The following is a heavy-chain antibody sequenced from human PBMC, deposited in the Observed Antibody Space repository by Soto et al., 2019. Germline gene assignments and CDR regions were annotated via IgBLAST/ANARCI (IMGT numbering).Heavy chain of an antibody. D-gene: IGHD3-10*01. Sequence: QVQLQESGPGLVKPSEPLSLTCTVSGGSISSYYWSWIRQPPGKGLEWIGYIYYSGSTNYNPSLEMRVTISVDTSMNQFSLKLSSVTAADTAVYYCARVWGGAFDIWGQGTMVTVSS. CDR3: ARVWGGAFDI. CDR1: GGSISSYY. J-gene: IGHJ3*02. V-gene: IGHV4-59*01. CDR2: IYYSGST.